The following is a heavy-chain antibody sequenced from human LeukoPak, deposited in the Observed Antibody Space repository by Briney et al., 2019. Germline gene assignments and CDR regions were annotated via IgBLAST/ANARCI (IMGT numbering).Heavy chain of an antibody. J-gene: IGHJ5*02. CDR3: ARDVAAAPSGFDP. V-gene: IGHV4-30-2*01. CDR2: IYHSGTT. CDR1: GGSISSGGYS. D-gene: IGHD6-13*01. Sequence: SQTLSLTCAVSGGSISSGGYSWSWIRQPPGKGLEWIGYIYHSGTTHYNPSLKSRVTISVDRSKNQFSLKLSSLTAADTAVYYCARDVAAAPSGFDPWGQGTLVTVSS.